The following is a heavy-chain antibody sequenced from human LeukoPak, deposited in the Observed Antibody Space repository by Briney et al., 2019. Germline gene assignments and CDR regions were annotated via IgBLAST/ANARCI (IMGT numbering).Heavy chain of an antibody. CDR3: ARLDYYDSSGYYQDPFDY. Sequence: SETLSLTCAVYGGSFSGYYWSWIRQPPGKGLEWIGEINHSGSTNYNPSLKSRVTISVDTSKNQFSLKLSSVTAADTAVYYCARLDYYDSSGYYQDPFDYWGQGTLVTVSS. D-gene: IGHD3-22*01. CDR1: GGSFSGYY. V-gene: IGHV4-34*01. J-gene: IGHJ4*02. CDR2: INHSGST.